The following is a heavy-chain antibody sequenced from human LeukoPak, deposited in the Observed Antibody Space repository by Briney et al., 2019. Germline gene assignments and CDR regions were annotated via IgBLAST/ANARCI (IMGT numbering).Heavy chain of an antibody. D-gene: IGHD3-3*01. CDR2: ISSSNSYI. CDR1: GFTFSSYS. J-gene: IGHJ6*02. V-gene: IGHV3-21*01. Sequence: GGSLRLSCAASGFTFSSYSMNWVRQAPGKGLEWVSSISSSNSYIYYADSVKGRFTISRDNAKNSLYLQMNSLRAEDTAVYYCARVGEYYDFWSGYFTREGYYYGMDVWGQGTTVTVSS. CDR3: ARVGEYYDFWSGYFTREGYYYGMDV.